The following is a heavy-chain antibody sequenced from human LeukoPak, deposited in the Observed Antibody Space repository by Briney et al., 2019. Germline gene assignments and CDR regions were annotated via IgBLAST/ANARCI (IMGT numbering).Heavy chain of an antibody. CDR2: INPNSGGT. V-gene: IGHV1-2*06. CDR1: GYTFSSYD. D-gene: IGHD2-2*01. Sequence: ASVKVSCKASGYTFSSYDINWVRQATGQGLEWMGRINPNSGGTNYAQKFQGRVTMTRDTSISTAYMELSRLRSDDTAVYYCARGLGYCSSTSCYRYYGMDVWGQGTTVTVSS. J-gene: IGHJ6*02. CDR3: ARGLGYCSSTSCYRYYGMDV.